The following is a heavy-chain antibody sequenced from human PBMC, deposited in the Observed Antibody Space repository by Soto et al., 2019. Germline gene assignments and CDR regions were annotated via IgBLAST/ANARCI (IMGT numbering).Heavy chain of an antibody. CDR1: GDSITRYY. D-gene: IGHD2-2*01. V-gene: IGHV4-59*01. Sequence: KTSETLSLTCTVSGDSITRYYWNWIRQPPGKGLEWIGYMYFTGNTNYNTNYNPSLKSRVSISVDTSKNQFSLKLSSVTPADTTGYYWARGYCSTNSCHNWFDPWGQGTLVTVSS. J-gene: IGHJ5*02. CDR3: ARGYCSTNSCHNWFDP. CDR2: MYFTGNTNYNT.